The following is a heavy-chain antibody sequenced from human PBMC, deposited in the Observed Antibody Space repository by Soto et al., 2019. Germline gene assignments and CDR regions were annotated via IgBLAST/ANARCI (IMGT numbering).Heavy chain of an antibody. J-gene: IGHJ4*02. V-gene: IGHV3-73*01. CDR3: TERVKYDNRVFDY. Sequence: EVQLVESGGGLVQPGGSLKLSCAASGFTFSGSAMHWVRQASGKGLEWVGRIRSKGDNYATSYAASVKGRFTISRDDSKNTAYMQKDSLKTDDTAVYYCTERVKYDNRVFDYWSQGTLVTVCS. CDR1: GFTFSGSA. D-gene: IGHD3-22*01. CDR2: IRSKGDNYAT.